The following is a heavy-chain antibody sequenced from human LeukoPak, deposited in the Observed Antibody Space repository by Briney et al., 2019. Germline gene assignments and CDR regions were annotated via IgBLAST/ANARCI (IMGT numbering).Heavy chain of an antibody. D-gene: IGHD1-26*01. CDR2: IYYTGST. CDR1: GGSTSSYY. CDR3: ARQVDSGSYRYYFDY. V-gene: IGHV4-59*08. J-gene: IGHJ4*02. Sequence: SETLSLTCTVSGGSTSSYYWSWIRQPPGKGLEWIGYIYYTGSTNYNPSLKSRVTISVDTSKNQFSLKLSSVTAADTAVYYCARQVDSGSYRYYFDYWGQGILVTVSS.